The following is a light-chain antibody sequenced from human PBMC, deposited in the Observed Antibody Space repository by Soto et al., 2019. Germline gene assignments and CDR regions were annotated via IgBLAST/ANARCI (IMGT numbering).Light chain of an antibody. CDR3: SSYRGSTTLVV. CDR1: TSDVGGYDS. V-gene: IGLV2-14*01. J-gene: IGLJ2*01. CDR2: EVS. Sequence: QSALTQPASVSGSLGQSITISYTGTTSDVGGYDSVSWYQHHPDKAPKLIIFEVSNRPSGVSSRFSGSKSGNTASLTISGLQAEDEADYYCSSYRGSTTLVVFGGGTQLTVL.